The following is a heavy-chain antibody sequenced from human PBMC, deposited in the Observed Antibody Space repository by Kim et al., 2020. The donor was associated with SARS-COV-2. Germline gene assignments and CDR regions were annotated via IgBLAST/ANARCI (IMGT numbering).Heavy chain of an antibody. CDR1: GDSITSSSYF. V-gene: IGHV4-39*01. CDR3: ASKGEGGWSHY. D-gene: IGHD6-19*01. Sequence: SETLSLTCTVSGDSITSSSYFWGWIRQPPGKGLEWIGSIYYSGSTYYNPSLRSRVTISGDTSKNQFSLKLRFVTAADTAVYYCASKGEGGWSHYWGQGTLVTVSS. J-gene: IGHJ4*02. CDR2: IYYSGST.